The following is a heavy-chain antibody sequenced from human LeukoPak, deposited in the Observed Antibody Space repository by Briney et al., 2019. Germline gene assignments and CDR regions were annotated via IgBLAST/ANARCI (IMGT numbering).Heavy chain of an antibody. CDR2: INPDSGGT. D-gene: IGHD3-10*01. Sequence: ASVKVSCKTSGYTFTAYYLHWVRQAPGQGPERMGWINPDSGGTNYAQRFQGRVTMTRDTSISTAFMELSSLRSDDTAVYYCARNYYTSGSPLYYYYYMDVWGKGTTVTVSS. CDR1: GYTFTAYY. J-gene: IGHJ6*03. V-gene: IGHV1-2*02. CDR3: ARNYYTSGSPLYYYYYMDV.